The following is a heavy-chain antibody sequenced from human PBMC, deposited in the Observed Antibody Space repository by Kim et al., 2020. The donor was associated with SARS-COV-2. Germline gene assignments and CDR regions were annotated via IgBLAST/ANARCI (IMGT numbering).Heavy chain of an antibody. CDR2: ISYTGST. CDR3: ARDWELRYYYYGMDV. Sequence: SETLSLTCSVSGDSISSSSHYWGWIRQPPGKGLEWIGSISYTGSTYYNPSLKSRVTISADTSKNQFSLNLSSVTAADTAVYYCARDWELRYYYYGMDVWGQGTTVTVSS. CDR1: GDSISSSSHY. V-gene: IGHV4-39*07. J-gene: IGHJ6*02. D-gene: IGHD1-7*01.